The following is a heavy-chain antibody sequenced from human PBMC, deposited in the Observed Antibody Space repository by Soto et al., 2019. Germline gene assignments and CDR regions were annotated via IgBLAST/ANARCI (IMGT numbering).Heavy chain of an antibody. CDR3: ARDLSMGGFDP. D-gene: IGHD3-16*01. CDR1: GFSFTNYA. Sequence: HLMESGGGVVQPGRSLRLSCAASGFSFTNYAMHWVRQAPGKGLEWVATISHDGRGIYYGDAMRGRFTISRDNSKSTVYLQVNSLRVEDTAVYSCARDLSMGGFDPWGQGTLVTVSS. J-gene: IGHJ5*02. V-gene: IGHV3-30*04. CDR2: ISHDGRGI.